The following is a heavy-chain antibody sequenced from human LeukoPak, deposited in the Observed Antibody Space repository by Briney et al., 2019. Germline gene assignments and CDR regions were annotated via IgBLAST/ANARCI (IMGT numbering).Heavy chain of an antibody. Sequence: GGSLRLSCAVSGFTFSSYSMSWVRQAPGKGLEWVSAISGSGDSTYYADSVKGRFTISRDNSKNMLYLQMNSLRVEDTAVYYCAKDRGIISDYWGQGTLVTVSS. D-gene: IGHD3-10*01. CDR2: ISGSGDST. J-gene: IGHJ4*02. CDR1: GFTFSSYS. CDR3: AKDRGIISDY. V-gene: IGHV3-23*01.